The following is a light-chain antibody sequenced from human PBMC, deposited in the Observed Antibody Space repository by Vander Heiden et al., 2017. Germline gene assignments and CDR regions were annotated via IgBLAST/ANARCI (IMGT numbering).Light chain of an antibody. CDR1: QSVLYSSNDKNY. Sequence: DIVMTPSPDSLAVSLGERATINCKSSQSVLYSSNDKNYLAWYQQKPGQPPKLIIYWASTRESGVPDRFSGSGSGTDFTLTISSLQAEDVAVYYCQQYYTTLFTFGQGTRLEIK. J-gene: IGKJ5*01. CDR3: QQYYTTLFT. CDR2: WAS. V-gene: IGKV4-1*01.